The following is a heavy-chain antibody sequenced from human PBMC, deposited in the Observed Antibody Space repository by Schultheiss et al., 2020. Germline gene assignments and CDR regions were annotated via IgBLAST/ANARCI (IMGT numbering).Heavy chain of an antibody. CDR3: AKGDDYDSSGYPSGAVDI. Sequence: GGSLRLSCRASGFTFSSYGMHWVRQAPGKGLEWVAVISYDGSNKYYADSVKGRFTISRDNSKNTLYLQMNSLRAEDTAVYYCAKGDDYDSSGYPSGAVDIWGTGTTVSVAS. V-gene: IGHV3-30*18. CDR1: GFTFSSYG. J-gene: IGHJ3*02. D-gene: IGHD3-22*01. CDR2: ISYDGSNK.